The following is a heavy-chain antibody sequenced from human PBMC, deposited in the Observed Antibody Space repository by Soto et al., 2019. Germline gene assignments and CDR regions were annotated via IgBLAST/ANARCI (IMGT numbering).Heavy chain of an antibody. V-gene: IGHV3-23*01. J-gene: IGHJ1*01. D-gene: IGHD6-19*01. CDR3: AKGVPGIAVAGTGYFQH. Sequence: GGSLRLSCAASGITFNNYALNWVRQAPGKGLEWVSGISGSGDSTYYADSVKGRFTISRDNSKNTLYLQMDSLRAEDTAVYYCAKGVPGIAVAGTGYFQHWGQGTLVTVSS. CDR1: GITFNNYA. CDR2: ISGSGDST.